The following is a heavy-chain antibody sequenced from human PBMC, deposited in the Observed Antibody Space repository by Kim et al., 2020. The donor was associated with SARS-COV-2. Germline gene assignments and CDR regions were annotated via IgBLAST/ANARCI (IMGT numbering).Heavy chain of an antibody. J-gene: IGHJ4*02. D-gene: IGHD3-22*01. CDR2: DK. V-gene: IGHV3-7*01. CDR3: ARGNKNSYDL. Sequence: DKSYADSVKGRFTISRDNAQNSLYLQMNTLRAEETAVYYCARGNKNSYDLWGQGSLVTVSS.